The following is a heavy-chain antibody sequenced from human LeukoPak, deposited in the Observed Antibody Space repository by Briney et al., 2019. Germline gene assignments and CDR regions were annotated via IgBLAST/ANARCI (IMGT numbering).Heavy chain of an antibody. V-gene: IGHV4-61*01. CDR3: ARDRVGSSWYHDAFDI. CDR1: GGSISCGSYF. D-gene: IGHD6-13*01. Sequence: PSETLSLTCTVSGGSISCGSYFWRWLRQPPGKVLEWIGYIYYSGSTNYSPSLKSRVTISVDTSKNQFSLKLSSVTAADTAVYYCARDRVGSSWYHDAFDIWGQGTMVTVSS. J-gene: IGHJ3*02. CDR2: IYYSGST.